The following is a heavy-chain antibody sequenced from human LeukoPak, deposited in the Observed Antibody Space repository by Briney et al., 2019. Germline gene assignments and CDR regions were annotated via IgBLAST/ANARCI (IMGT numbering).Heavy chain of an antibody. CDR1: GFSFRSHW. Sequence: GGSLRLSCVGSGFSFRSHWVNWVRQSPGKGLEWVANIKPYGSDKYYVDSARGRFTVSRDNAKNSAFLQMNSLRAEDTAIYYCATISAQTFDIWGQGTLVSVSS. V-gene: IGHV3-7*01. CDR2: IKPYGSDK. CDR3: ATISAQTFDI. D-gene: IGHD5-24*01. J-gene: IGHJ3*02.